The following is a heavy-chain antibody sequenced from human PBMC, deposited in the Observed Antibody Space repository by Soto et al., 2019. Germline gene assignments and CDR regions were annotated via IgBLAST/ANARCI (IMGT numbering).Heavy chain of an antibody. CDR1: GFTFSSYT. CDR3: VRDHIWSFDY. V-gene: IGHV3-48*01. J-gene: IGHJ4*02. CDR2: ISLSGSDM. D-gene: IGHD3-10*01. Sequence: GGSPRLSCAASGFTFSSYTMNWVRQAPGKGLEWVSYISLSGSDMYYAGSVKGRFTISRDNAKNSLSLQMNSLRAEDTAVYYCVRDHIWSFDYWGQGTPVTVSS.